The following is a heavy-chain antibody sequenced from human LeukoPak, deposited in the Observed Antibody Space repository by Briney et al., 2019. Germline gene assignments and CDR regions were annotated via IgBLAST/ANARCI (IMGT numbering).Heavy chain of an antibody. CDR2: ITTSGATT. CDR3: AIMHGYYDGSGYWVQ. CDR1: GFTFSSYG. Sequence: GGSLRLSCAASGFTFSSYGMSWVRQAPGKGLEWVSFITTSGATTSYADSVKGRFTISRDNPRNTLYMQMNSLRDEDTALYYCAIMHGYYDGSGYWVQWGQGTLVTVSS. J-gene: IGHJ4*02. V-gene: IGHV3-23*01. D-gene: IGHD3-22*01.